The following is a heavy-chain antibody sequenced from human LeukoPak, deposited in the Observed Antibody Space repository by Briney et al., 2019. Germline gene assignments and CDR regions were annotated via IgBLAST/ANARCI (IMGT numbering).Heavy chain of an antibody. CDR1: GFTFTRYR. CDR2: ISSTSSTI. CDR3: ARGFLVFTGQGAFVY. J-gene: IGHJ4*02. D-gene: IGHD5/OR15-5a*01. V-gene: IGHV3-48*01. Sequence: GGSLRLSCAGSGFTFTRYRMNWVGQAPGEGLEGVSHISSTSSTIYYADSVKGRFTIYRDNSKNTLYLQMNTLGAGDTPVYYCARGFLVFTGQGAFVYWGQGTLVTVSS.